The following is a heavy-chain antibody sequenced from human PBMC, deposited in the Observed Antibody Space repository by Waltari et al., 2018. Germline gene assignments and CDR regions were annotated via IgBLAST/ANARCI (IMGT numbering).Heavy chain of an antibody. CDR1: GGSISSSSYY. J-gene: IGHJ4*02. CDR2: SYYSAST. D-gene: IGHD1-26*01. V-gene: IGHV4-39*01. Sequence: QLQLQESGPGLVKPSETLSLTCTVSGGSISSSSYYWGWILQPPGKGLEWIGSSYYSASTYYNPPLKGGVTISVDTSKNQFSLRLSALTAADRAVYYCARRRSGSSYDFGYWDQGTLVTVSS. CDR3: ARRRSGSSYDFGY.